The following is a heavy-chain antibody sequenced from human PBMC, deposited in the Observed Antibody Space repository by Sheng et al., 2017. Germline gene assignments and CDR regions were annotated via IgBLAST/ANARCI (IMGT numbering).Heavy chain of an antibody. CDR1: GFTFSSYG. D-gene: IGHD3-22*01. CDR2: IRYDGSNK. CDR3: AKDETYYYDSSGYSDDPLMDV. J-gene: IGHJ6*03. V-gene: IGHV3-30*02. Sequence: QVQLVESGGGVVQPGGSLRLSCAASGFTFSSYGMHWVRQAPGKGLEWVAFIRYDGSNKYYADSVKGRFTISRDNSKNTLYLQMNSLRAEDTAVYYCAKDETYYYDSSGYSDDPLMDVWGKGTTVTVSS.